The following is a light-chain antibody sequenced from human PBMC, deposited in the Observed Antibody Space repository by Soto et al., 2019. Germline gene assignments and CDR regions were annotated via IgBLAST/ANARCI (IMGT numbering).Light chain of an antibody. CDR1: SSDVGGYNY. CDR3: SSYTSNSAPVV. Sequence: QSALTQPASVSGSPGQSITISCTGTSSDVGGYNYVSWYQQHPGKVPKLMIYEVSNRPSGVSNRFSGSKSYNTASLTISGLQSEDEADYYCSSYTSNSAPVVFGGGTKVTVL. J-gene: IGLJ2*01. CDR2: EVS. V-gene: IGLV2-14*01.